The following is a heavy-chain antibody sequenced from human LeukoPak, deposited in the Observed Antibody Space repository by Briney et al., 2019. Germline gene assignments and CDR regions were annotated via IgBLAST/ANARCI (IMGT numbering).Heavy chain of an antibody. J-gene: IGHJ2*01. CDR3: ARGDWYFDL. V-gene: IGHV4-4*07. Sequence: SETLSLTCTVSDGSISSSYWTWIRQPAGEGLEWVGHISTSGSTDYNPSLKSRVTMSVDTSKNQFSLKLTSVTAADTAVYYCARGDWYFDLWGRGTLVTVSS. CDR1: DGSISSSY. CDR2: ISTSGST.